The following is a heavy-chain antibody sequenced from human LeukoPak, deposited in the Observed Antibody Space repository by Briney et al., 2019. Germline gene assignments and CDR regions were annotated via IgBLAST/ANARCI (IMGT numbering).Heavy chain of an antibody. CDR2: INSDGGST. D-gene: IGHD3-9*01. Sequence: GGSLRLSCASSEFTFSSYWMHWVRQAPGKGLVWVSGINSDGGSTTYADSVKGRFTISRDNAKNTLYLQMNSLRDDDAAVYYCARDGEDFEMDVWGKGTTVTVSS. CDR1: EFTFSSYW. J-gene: IGHJ6*04. CDR3: ARDGEDFEMDV. V-gene: IGHV3-74*03.